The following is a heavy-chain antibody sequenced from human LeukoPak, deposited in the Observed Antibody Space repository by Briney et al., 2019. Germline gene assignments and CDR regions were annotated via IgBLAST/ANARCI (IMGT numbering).Heavy chain of an antibody. V-gene: IGHV3-30*18. CDR1: GFTFSSYG. CDR2: ISYDGSNK. CDR3: AKMWTTVVTPFRLDGGDY. D-gene: IGHD4-23*01. J-gene: IGHJ4*02. Sequence: GGSLRLSCAASGFTFSSYGMHWVRQAPGKGLEWVAVISYDGSNKYYADSVKGRFTISRDNSKNTLYLQMNSLRAEDTAVYYCAKMWTTVVTPFRLDGGDYWGQGTLVTVSS.